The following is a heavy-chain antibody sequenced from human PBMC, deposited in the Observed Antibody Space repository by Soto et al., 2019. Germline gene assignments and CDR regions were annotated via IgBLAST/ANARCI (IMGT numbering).Heavy chain of an antibody. CDR1: GFTFSSYS. CDR2: ISSSSSYI. V-gene: IGHV3-21*01. CDR3: ARTPGFLGYCSSTSCPYGMDV. J-gene: IGHJ6*02. D-gene: IGHD2-2*01. Sequence: EVQLVESGRGLVKPGGSLRLSCAASGFTFSSYSMNWVRQAPGKGLEWVSSISSSSSYIYYADSVKGRFTISRDNAKNSLYLQRNSLRAEDTAVYYCARTPGFLGYCSSTSCPYGMDVWGQGTTVTVSS.